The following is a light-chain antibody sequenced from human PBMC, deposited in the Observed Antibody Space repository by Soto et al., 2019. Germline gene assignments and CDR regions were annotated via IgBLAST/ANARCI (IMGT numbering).Light chain of an antibody. CDR3: SSYTTSNTYV. Sequence: QSVLTQPASVSGSPGQSITISCTGTSSDVGGYNYVSWYQQYPGKAPQPLIFEVTKRPSGVPDRFSGFKSGTTASLTVSGLQPEDEADYFCSSYTTSNTYVFGTGTQLTVL. J-gene: IGLJ1*01. CDR2: EVT. CDR1: SSDVGGYNY. V-gene: IGLV2-14*01.